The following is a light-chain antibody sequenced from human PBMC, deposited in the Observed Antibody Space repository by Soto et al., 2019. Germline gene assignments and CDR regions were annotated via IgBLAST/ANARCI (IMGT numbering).Light chain of an antibody. V-gene: IGLV2-14*01. CDR3: SSYSGTNNYV. Sequence: QSALTQPGSVSGSPGQSITISCSGTSRDVGAYNLVSWYQQRPGKAPKLLIYEVRNRPSGLSYRFSGSKSGNTASLTISGLQAEDEADYYCSSYSGTNNYVFGTGTKLTVL. CDR2: EVR. J-gene: IGLJ1*01. CDR1: SRDVGAYNL.